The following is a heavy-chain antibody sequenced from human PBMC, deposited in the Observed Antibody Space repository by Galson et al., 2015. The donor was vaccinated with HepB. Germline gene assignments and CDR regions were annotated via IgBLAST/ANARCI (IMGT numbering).Heavy chain of an antibody. Sequence: SETLSLTCIVSGDSISADYWSWVRQPPGKGLEWLGYIYYSGSTNYNPSLKSRVTISVDTSKNQFSLKLSSVTAADTAGYYCARVFIVGVTVWFDSWGQGIPVIVSS. CDR1: GDSISADY. J-gene: IGHJ5*01. V-gene: IGHV4-59*08. CDR3: ARVFIVGVTVWFDS. CDR2: IYYSGST. D-gene: IGHD1-26*01.